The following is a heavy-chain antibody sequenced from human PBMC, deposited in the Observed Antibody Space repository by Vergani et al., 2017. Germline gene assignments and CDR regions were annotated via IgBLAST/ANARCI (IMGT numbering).Heavy chain of an antibody. D-gene: IGHD2-2*03. CDR1: GFTFSSYG. CDR2: TRTKANSYTT. Sequence: VQLVESGGGVVQPGGSLRLSCAASGFTFSSYGMHWVRQAPGKGLEWVGRTRTKANSYTTEYAASVKGRFTISRDDSKNSLYLQMNSLKTEDTAVYYCARDGSYYGMDVWGQGTTVTVSS. J-gene: IGHJ6*02. V-gene: IGHV3-72*01. CDR3: ARDGSYYGMDV.